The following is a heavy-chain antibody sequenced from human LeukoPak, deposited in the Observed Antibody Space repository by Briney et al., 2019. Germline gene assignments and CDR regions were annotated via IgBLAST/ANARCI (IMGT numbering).Heavy chain of an antibody. CDR1: GYTFTGYF. CDR3: ARGLYDYGSGSYHNAYDPAFDI. CDR2: INSNSGGT. J-gene: IGHJ3*02. V-gene: IGHV1-2*02. D-gene: IGHD3-10*01. Sequence: ASVTVSCTASGYTFTGYFIHWVRQAPGQGLEWMGWINSNSGGTNYAQKFKGRVTMTRDTSSSTAYMEMSRLRSDATAVYYCARGLYDYGSGSYHNAYDPAFDIWGQGTMVTVSS.